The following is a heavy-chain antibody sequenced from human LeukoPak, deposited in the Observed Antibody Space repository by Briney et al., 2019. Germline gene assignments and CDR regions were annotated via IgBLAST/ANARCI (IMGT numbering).Heavy chain of an antibody. D-gene: IGHD3-10*01. CDR1: GFTFSSYG. CDR2: ISGSGGST. J-gene: IGHJ4*02. Sequence: GGSLRLSCAASGFTFSSYGMSWVRQAPGKGLEWVSAISGSGGSTYYADSVKGRFTISRDNSKNTLYLQMNSLRAEDTAVYYCAKLAGRGSGSYSFIDYWGQGTLVTVSS. CDR3: AKLAGRGSGSYSFIDY. V-gene: IGHV3-23*01.